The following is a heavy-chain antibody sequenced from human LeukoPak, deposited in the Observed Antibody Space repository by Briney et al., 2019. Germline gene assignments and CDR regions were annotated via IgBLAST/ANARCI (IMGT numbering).Heavy chain of an antibody. V-gene: IGHV1-46*01. J-gene: IGHJ4*02. Sequence: ASVKVSCKASGYTFTSYYMHWVRQAPGQGLEWMGIINPSGGSTSYAQKFQGRVTMTRDMSTSTVYMELSSLRSEDTAVYYCARDPGGIAAAGGVDYWGQGTLVTVSS. CDR1: GYTFTSYY. CDR3: ARDPGGIAAAGGVDY. D-gene: IGHD6-13*01. CDR2: INPSGGST.